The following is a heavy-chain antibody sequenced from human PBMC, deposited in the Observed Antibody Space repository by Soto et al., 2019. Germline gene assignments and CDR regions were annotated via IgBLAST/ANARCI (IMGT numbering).Heavy chain of an antibody. D-gene: IGHD2-2*01. Sequence: QVQLVESGAEVKKPGSSVKVSCRASGVTFGSYAISWVRQAPGQGLEWMGGIIPIPGTANYAQKFQGRVTIAADESTSTAYMELSSLRSEDTAVYYCARSQGSSTSLEIYYYYYYGMDVCGQGTTVTVSS. CDR1: GVTFGSYA. V-gene: IGHV1-69*01. J-gene: IGHJ6*02. CDR2: IIPIPGTA. CDR3: ARSQGSSTSLEIYYYYYYGMDV.